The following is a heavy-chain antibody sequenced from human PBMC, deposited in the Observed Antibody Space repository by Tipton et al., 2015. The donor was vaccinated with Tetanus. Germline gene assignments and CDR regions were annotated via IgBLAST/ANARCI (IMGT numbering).Heavy chain of an antibody. J-gene: IGHJ4*02. Sequence: TLSLTCTVSGGSISSGDYYWSWIRQPPGKGLEWIGYIYYSGSTYYNPSLKSRVTISVDTSKNQFSLKLSSVTAADTAVYYCARVEMVNIVATASNQHFDYWGQGTLVTVSS. CDR3: ARVEMVNIVATASNQHFDY. CDR2: IYYSGST. CDR1: GGSISSGDYY. V-gene: IGHV4-30-4*01. D-gene: IGHD5-12*01.